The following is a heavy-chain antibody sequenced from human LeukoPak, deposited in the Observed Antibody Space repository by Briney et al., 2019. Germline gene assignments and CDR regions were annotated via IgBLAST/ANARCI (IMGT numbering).Heavy chain of an antibody. CDR3: AKGGSRGYSYGTN. V-gene: IGHV3-23*01. CDR1: GFTFSSYA. CDR2: ISGSGGST. D-gene: IGHD5-18*01. J-gene: IGHJ4*02. Sequence: GGPLRLSCAASGFTFSSYAMSWVRQAPGKGLEWVSAISGSGGSTYYADSVKGRFTISRDNSKNTLYLQMNSLRAEDTAVYYCAKGGSRGYSYGTNWGQGTLVTVSS.